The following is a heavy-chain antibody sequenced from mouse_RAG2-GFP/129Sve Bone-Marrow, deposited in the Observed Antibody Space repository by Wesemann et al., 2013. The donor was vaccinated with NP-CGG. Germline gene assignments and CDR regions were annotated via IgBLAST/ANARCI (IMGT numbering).Heavy chain of an antibody. Sequence: EYGGDLVKPGGSLKLSCAASGFTFSSYGMSWVRQTPDKRLEWVATISSGGSYTYYPDSVKGRFTISRDNAKNTLYLQMSSLKSEDTAMYYCARLDWDRAYWGQGTLVTVSA. J-gene: IGHJ3*01. V-gene: IGHV5-6*01. D-gene: IGHD4-1*01. CDR3: ARLDWDRAY. CDR1: GFTFSSYG. CDR2: ISSGGSYT.